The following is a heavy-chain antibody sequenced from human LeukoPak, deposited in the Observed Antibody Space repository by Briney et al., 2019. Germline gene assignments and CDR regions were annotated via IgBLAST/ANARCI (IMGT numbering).Heavy chain of an antibody. Sequence: GGSLRLSCAASGFTFSSYAMHWVRQAPGKGLEWVAVISYDGSNKYYADSVKGRFTISRDNPKNTLYLQMNSLRAEDTAVYYCASGYDILTGYIYWGQGTLVTVSS. CDR1: GFTFSSYA. J-gene: IGHJ4*02. V-gene: IGHV3-30*04. CDR3: ASGYDILTGYIY. CDR2: ISYDGSNK. D-gene: IGHD3-9*01.